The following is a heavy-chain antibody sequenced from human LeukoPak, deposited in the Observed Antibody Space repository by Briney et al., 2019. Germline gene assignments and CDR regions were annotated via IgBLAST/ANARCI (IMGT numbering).Heavy chain of an antibody. D-gene: IGHD5-18*01. J-gene: IGHJ4*02. Sequence: PGGSLRLTCAASGFTFSSYGMHWVRQAPGRGLEWVAVISYDGSNKYYADSVKGRFTISRDNSKNTLYLQMNSLRAEDTAVYYCAKDPLRGYSYGPSRAYFDYWGQGTLVTVSS. CDR3: AKDPLRGYSYGPSRAYFDY. CDR1: GFTFSSYG. V-gene: IGHV3-30*18. CDR2: ISYDGSNK.